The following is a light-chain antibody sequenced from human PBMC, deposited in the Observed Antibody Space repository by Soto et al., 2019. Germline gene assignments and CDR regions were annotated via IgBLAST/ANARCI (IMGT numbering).Light chain of an antibody. CDR2: GAS. J-gene: IGKJ4*01. CDR3: QQYNNWPRT. CDR1: QSVSSN. V-gene: IGKV3-15*01. Sequence: EIVMTQSPATLSVSPGERATLSCRASQSVSSNLAWSQHQPGQAPRVLIYGASTRATGFPARFSGSGSGTEFTLTISSMQYEDFAVYYCQQYNNWPRTFGGGTKVEIK.